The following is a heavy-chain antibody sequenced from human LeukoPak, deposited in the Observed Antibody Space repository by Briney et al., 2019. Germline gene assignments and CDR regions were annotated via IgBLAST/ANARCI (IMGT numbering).Heavy chain of an antibody. Sequence: KSSDTLSLTCTVSSGSIFNYYWSWIRQPPGKGLEWIGYIDYSGSTNYNPSLKSRVTISLDTSKNQFSLKVNSVTAADTAVYYCARSRDYDSSGFYEFDYWGQGTLVTVTS. CDR3: ARSRDYDSSGFYEFDY. CDR1: SGSIFNYY. CDR2: IDYSGST. J-gene: IGHJ4*02. V-gene: IGHV4-59*07. D-gene: IGHD3-22*01.